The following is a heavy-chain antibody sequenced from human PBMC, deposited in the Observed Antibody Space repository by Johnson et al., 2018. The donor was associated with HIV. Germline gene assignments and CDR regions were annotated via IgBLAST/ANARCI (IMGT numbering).Heavy chain of an antibody. V-gene: IGHV3-7*01. D-gene: IGHD2-2*01. CDR3: AREGGAAAPDAFDI. J-gene: IGHJ3*02. Sequence: VLLVESGGGLVQPGGSLRLSCAASGITFSSYWMSWVRQAPGKGLEWVANIKQDGSEKYYADSVKGRFTISRDNAKNSLYLQMNSLRAEDTAVYYCAREGGAAAPDAFDIWGQGTMVTVSS. CDR1: GITFSSYW. CDR2: IKQDGSEK.